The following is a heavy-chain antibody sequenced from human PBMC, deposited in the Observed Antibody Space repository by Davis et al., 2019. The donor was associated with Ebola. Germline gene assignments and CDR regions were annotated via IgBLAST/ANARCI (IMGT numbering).Heavy chain of an antibody. D-gene: IGHD3-3*02. V-gene: IGHV5-51*01. Sequence: GESLKISCQGSGYTFTTYWIGWVRQMPGKGLEWMGIIYPGDSDTRYSPSFQGQVTISADKSISTAYLQWSSLKASDTAMYYCARRGGWSGAFLDYWGQGTLATVSS. CDR3: ARRGGWSGAFLDY. J-gene: IGHJ4*02. CDR1: GYTFTTYW. CDR2: IYPGDSDT.